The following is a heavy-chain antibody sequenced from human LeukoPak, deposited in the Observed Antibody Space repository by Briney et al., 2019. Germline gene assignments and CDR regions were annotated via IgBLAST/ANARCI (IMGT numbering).Heavy chain of an antibody. J-gene: IGHJ5*02. CDR2: IYYSGST. V-gene: IGHV4-59*08. Sequence: PSETLSLTCTVSGGSISSYYWSWIRQPPGKGLEWIGYIYYSGSTNYNPSLKSRVTISVDTSKNQFSLELSSVTAADTAVYYCARGGAGGVTAYRRGWFDPWGQGTLVTVSS. D-gene: IGHD3-16*01. CDR3: ARGGAGGVTAYRRGWFDP. CDR1: GGSISSYY.